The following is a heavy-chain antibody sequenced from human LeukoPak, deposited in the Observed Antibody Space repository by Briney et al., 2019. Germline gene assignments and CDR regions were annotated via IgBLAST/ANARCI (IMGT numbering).Heavy chain of an antibody. J-gene: IGHJ4*02. CDR2: ISAYNGNT. CDR3: ARITMVRGDSDY. D-gene: IGHD3-10*01. Sequence: ASVKVSCKASGYTFTDYYIHWVRQAPGQGLEWMGWISAYNGNTNYAQKLQGRVTMTTDTSTSTAYMELRSLRSDDTAVYYCARITMVRGDSDYWGQGTLVTVSS. V-gene: IGHV1-18*04. CDR1: GYTFTDYY.